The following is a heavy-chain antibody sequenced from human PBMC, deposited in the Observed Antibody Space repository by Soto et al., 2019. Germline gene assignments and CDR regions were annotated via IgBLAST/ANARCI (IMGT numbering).Heavy chain of an antibody. CDR2: ISAYNGNT. V-gene: IGHV1-18*01. CDR1: GYTFTSYG. CDR3: ARDPRRRMVGVDY. Sequence: QVQLVQSGAEVKKPGASVKVSCKASGYTFTSYGISWVRQAPGQGLEWMGWISAYNGNTNYAQKLQGRVTMTTDTSTRTAYMERRSLRSDDTAGYYCARDPRRRMVGVDYWGQGTLVTVSS. D-gene: IGHD1-26*01. J-gene: IGHJ4*02.